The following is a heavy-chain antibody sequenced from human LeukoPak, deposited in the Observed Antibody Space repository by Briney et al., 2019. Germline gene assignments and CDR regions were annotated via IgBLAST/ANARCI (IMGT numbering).Heavy chain of an antibody. J-gene: IGHJ3*02. CDR2: VYPGDSDT. Sequence: GESLKISCKGSGYSFTSYWIGWVRQMPGKGLEWMGIVYPGDSDTRYSPSFQGQVTISADKSISTAYLQWSSLKASDTALYYCARPRESMVVGAFDIGRQGTMATVSS. V-gene: IGHV5-51*01. CDR3: ARPRESMVVGAFDI. CDR1: GYSFTSYW. D-gene: IGHD2-15*01.